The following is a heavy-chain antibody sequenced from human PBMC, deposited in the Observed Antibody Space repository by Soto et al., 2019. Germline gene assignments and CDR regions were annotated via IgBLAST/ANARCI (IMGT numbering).Heavy chain of an antibody. CDR2: ISSSSSTI. J-gene: IGHJ4*02. CDR1: GFTFSSYS. V-gene: IGHV3-48*02. CDR3: ASVEWDYYDSSGYLHY. D-gene: IGHD3-22*01. Sequence: GGSLRLSCAASGFTFSSYSMNWVRQAPGKGLEWVSYISSSSSTIYYADSVKGRFTISRDNAKNSLYLQMNSLRDEDTAVYYCASVEWDYYDSSGYLHYWGQGTPVTVSS.